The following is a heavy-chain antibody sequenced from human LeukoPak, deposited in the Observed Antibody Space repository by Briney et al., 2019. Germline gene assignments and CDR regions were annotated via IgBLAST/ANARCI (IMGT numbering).Heavy chain of an antibody. V-gene: IGHV4-34*01. Sequence: PSETLSLTCAVYGGSFSGYYWSWIRQPPGKGLEWIGEINHSGSTNYNPSLKSRVTISVDTSKNQFSLKLSSVTAADTAVYYCARVSYSSYGMDVWGQGTTATVSS. CDR3: ARVSYSSYGMDV. J-gene: IGHJ6*02. CDR1: GGSFSGYY. CDR2: INHSGST. D-gene: IGHD6-13*01.